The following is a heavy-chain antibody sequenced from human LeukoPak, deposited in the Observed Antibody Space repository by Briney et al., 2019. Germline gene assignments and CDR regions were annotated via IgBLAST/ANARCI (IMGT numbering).Heavy chain of an antibody. CDR3: ARQGNGGGVYANFDY. CDR2: IYYSGST. V-gene: IGHV4-59*01. D-gene: IGHD2-8*01. Sequence: SETLSLTCTVSGGYIISYYWSWIRQPPGKGLEWIGYIYYSGSTKYNPSLKSRVTMSVDTSKNQFSLKLSSVTAADTAVYYCARQGNGGGVYANFDYWGQGNVVTVSS. CDR1: GGYIISYY. J-gene: IGHJ4*02.